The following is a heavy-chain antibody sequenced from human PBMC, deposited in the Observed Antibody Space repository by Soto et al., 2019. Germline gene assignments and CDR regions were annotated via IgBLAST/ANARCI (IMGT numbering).Heavy chain of an antibody. CDR2: IIPVFRTS. V-gene: IGHV1-69*18. Sequence: QVQLVQSGAELKKPGSSVKVSCSASGVTFSSYAFTWVRQAPGQGLEWMGNIIPVFRTSNYAQGFQGRLTISADESTNTIYMELSSLMSEDTAVYFCAKDGSWDGGGGESWGQGTLVIVSS. D-gene: IGHD3-16*01. CDR3: AKDGSWDGGGGES. J-gene: IGHJ4*02. CDR1: GVTFSSYA.